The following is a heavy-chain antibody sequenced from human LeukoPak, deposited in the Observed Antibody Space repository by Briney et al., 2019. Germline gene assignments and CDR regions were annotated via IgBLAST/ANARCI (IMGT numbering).Heavy chain of an antibody. CDR3: ARDPGLLWFGESPFDY. D-gene: IGHD3-10*01. CDR2: INPNSGGT. V-gene: IGHV1-2*02. Sequence: ASVKVSCKASGYTFTGYYMHWVRQAPGQGLEWMGWINPNSGGTNYAQKFQGGVTMTRDTSISTAYMELSRLRSDDTAVYYCARDPGLLWFGESPFDYWGQGTLVTVSS. J-gene: IGHJ4*02. CDR1: GYTFTGYY.